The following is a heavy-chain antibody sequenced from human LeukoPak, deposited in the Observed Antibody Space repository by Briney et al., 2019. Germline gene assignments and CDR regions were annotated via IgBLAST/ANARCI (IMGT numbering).Heavy chain of an antibody. CDR1: GFTVSSNY. CDR2: IYSGGST. V-gene: IGHV3-66*02. J-gene: IGHJ6*03. CDR3: ARVVGYCSSTSCYYYYYYMDV. Sequence: GGSLRLSCAASGFTVSSNYMSWVRQAPGKGLEWVSVIYSGGSTYYADSVKGRFTISRDNSKNMLYLQMNSLRAEDTAVYYCARVVGYCSSTSCYYYYYYMDVWGKGTTVTVSS. D-gene: IGHD2-2*01.